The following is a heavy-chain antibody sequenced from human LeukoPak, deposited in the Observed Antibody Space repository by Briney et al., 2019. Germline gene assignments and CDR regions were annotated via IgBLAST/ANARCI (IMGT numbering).Heavy chain of an antibody. D-gene: IGHD3-22*01. CDR3: ARALPYYGSSGYYYYYYYGMDV. CDR2: ISGSGGST. Sequence: GGSLRLSCAAPGFTFSSYAMSWVRQAPGKGLEWVSAISGSGGSTYYAESVKGRFTISRDNSKNTVYLQMNSLRAEDTAVYYCARALPYYGSSGYYYYYYYGMDVWGQGTTVTVSS. J-gene: IGHJ6*02. V-gene: IGHV3-23*01. CDR1: GFTFSSYA.